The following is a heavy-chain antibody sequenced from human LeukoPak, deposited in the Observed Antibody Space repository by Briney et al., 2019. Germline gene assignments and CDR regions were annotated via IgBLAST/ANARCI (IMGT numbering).Heavy chain of an antibody. CDR1: GGSFSGYY. CDR3: ARSPYYYVWGSYHPHWYFDL. D-gene: IGHD3-16*02. J-gene: IGHJ2*01. Sequence: SETLSLTCAVYGGSFSGYYWSWIRQPPGKGLEWIGEINHSGSTNYNPSLKSRVTISVDTSKNQFSLKLSSVSAADTAVYYCARSPYYYVWGSYHPHWYFDLWGRGTLVTVSS. V-gene: IGHV4-34*01. CDR2: INHSGST.